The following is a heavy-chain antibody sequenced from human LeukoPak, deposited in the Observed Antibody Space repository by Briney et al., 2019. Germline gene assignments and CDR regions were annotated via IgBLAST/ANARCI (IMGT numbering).Heavy chain of an antibody. CDR2: INPNSGGT. J-gene: IGHJ4*02. V-gene: IGHV1-2*02. CDR1: GYTFTGYY. CDR3: AVQWLLAHVGDY. D-gene: IGHD6-19*01. Sequence: GASVKVSCKASGYTFTGYYMHWVRQAPGQGLEWMGWINPNSGGTNYAQKFQGRVTITADESTSTAYMELSSLRSEDTAVYYCAVQWLLAHVGDYWGQGTLVTVSS.